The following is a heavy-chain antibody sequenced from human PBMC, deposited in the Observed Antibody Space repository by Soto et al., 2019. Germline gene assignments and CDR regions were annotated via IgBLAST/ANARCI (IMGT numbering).Heavy chain of an antibody. J-gene: IGHJ5*01. V-gene: IGHV3-23*01. CDR1: GFTFSSYG. CDR2: ISAAGGSA. D-gene: IGHD2-2*01. Sequence: EVQLLESGGGLVQPGGSLRVSCAASGFTFSSYGMSWGRQAPGKGLEWVSSISAAGGSAYYADPVKGRFTISRDNSKNTLYLQMNSLRAEDTAVYHCAIPPPYYSSNTCYFPFDSWVQGTLVTVTS. CDR3: AIPPPYYSSNTCYFPFDS.